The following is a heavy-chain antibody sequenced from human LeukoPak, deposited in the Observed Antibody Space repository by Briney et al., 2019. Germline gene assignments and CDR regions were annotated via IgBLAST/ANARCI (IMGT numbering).Heavy chain of an antibody. CDR2: IDTAGDT. J-gene: IGHJ3*02. CDR3: ARVLTTRSGGYDAFDT. V-gene: IGHV3-13*04. D-gene: IGHD6-25*01. CDR1: GFTFSTYD. Sequence: GGSLRLSCAASGFTFSTYDIHWVRQATGKGLEWVSGIDTAGDTYYPGSVKGRFTISRQNAKNSVYLQMNSLRAEDSAVYYCARVLTTRSGGYDAFDTWGQGTLVIVSS.